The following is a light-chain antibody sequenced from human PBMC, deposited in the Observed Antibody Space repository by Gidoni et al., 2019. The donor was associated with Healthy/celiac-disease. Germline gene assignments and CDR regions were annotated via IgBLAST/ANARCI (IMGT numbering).Light chain of an antibody. CDR3: QQYYSAPLTT. Sequence: DIQMTQSPSSLSASVGDRVIITCRASQGISNSLAWYQQKPGKAPKPLRYAASRLESGVPSRCSGSGSGTDYTLTISSLQPEDSATYYCQQYYSAPLTTFGGGTKVEIK. CDR1: QGISNS. CDR2: AAS. J-gene: IGKJ4*01. V-gene: IGKV1-NL1*01.